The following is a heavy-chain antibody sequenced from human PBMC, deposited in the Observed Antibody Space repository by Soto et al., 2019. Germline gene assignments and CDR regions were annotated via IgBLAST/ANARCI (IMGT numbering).Heavy chain of an antibody. Sequence: QVQLQESGPGLVKPSQTLSLTCTVSGGSISSGGYYWSWILQHPGKGLEWIGYIYYSGSTYYNPSLKSRVTISVDTSKNQFSLKLSSVTAADTAVYYCERATPDYYGMDVWGQGTTVTVSS. CDR1: GGSISSGGYY. V-gene: IGHV4-31*03. CDR2: IYYSGST. CDR3: ERATPDYYGMDV. D-gene: IGHD2-2*01. J-gene: IGHJ6*02.